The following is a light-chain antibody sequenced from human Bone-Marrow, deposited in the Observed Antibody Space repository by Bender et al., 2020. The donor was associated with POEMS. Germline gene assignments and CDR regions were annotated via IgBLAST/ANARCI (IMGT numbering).Light chain of an antibody. Sequence: QSALTQPASVSESPGQSITISCTGTSSDVGNYNLVSWYQQHPGEAPKVMIYEVDKRPSGVSDRFSGSKSGNTASLTVSGLQAEDEAEYYCNSYAGNNNLGVFGTGTKVTVL. CDR3: NSYAGNNNLGV. V-gene: IGLV2-14*02. J-gene: IGLJ1*01. CDR2: EVD. CDR1: SSDVGNYNL.